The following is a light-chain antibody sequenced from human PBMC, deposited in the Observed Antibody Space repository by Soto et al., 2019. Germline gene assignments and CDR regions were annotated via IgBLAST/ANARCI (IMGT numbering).Light chain of an antibody. CDR3: QQYKNWPPYT. J-gene: IGKJ2*01. CDR1: QSVSNN. Sequence: EVVMTQSPATLSVSPGDRATLSCRASQSVSNNLAWYQQKPGQAPRLLIYGASTGATGLPARFSASGSGTEFPLPNSSPQSEDFGVFYCQQYKNWPPYTFGQGTKLEIK. V-gene: IGKV3-15*01. CDR2: GAS.